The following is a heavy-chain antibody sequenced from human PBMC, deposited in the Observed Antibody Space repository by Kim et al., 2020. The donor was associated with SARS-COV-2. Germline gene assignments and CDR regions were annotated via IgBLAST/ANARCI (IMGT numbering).Heavy chain of an antibody. CDR2: INPSGGST. D-gene: IGHD5-12*01. CDR3: ARVRGVRWLQFHDNWFDP. V-gene: IGHV1-46*01. CDR1: GYTFTSYY. Sequence: ASVKVSCKASGYTFTSYYMHWVRQAPGQGLEWMGIINPSGGSTSYAQKFQGRVTMTRDTSTSTVYMELSSLRSEDTAVYYCARVRGVRWLQFHDNWFDPWGQGTLVTVSS. J-gene: IGHJ5*02.